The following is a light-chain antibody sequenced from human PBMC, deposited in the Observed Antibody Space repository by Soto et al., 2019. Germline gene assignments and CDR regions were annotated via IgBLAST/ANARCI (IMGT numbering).Light chain of an antibody. CDR3: QQRSNWPRT. V-gene: IGKV3-11*01. CDR1: QSVRSY. J-gene: IGKJ1*01. CDR2: DAS. Sequence: EIVLTQSPATLSLSPGERPTISCRASQSVRSYVAWYQQKPGQATRLLIYDASNRDTGIPARVSGRGSGTDVTLTISSLEPEDFAVYYCQQRSNWPRTFGQGTKVDIK.